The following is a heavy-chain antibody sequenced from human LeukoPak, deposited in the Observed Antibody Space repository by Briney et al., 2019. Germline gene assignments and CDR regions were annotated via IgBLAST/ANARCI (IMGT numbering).Heavy chain of an antibody. D-gene: IGHD6-13*01. V-gene: IGHV4-34*01. Sequence: SETLSLTCAVYGGSFSGYYWSWIRQPPGKGLEWIGEINHSGSTNYNPSLKSRVTISVDTSKNQFSLKLSSVTAADTAVYYCARAAASDYWGQGTLITVSS. CDR1: GGSFSGYY. CDR2: INHSGST. CDR3: ARAAASDY. J-gene: IGHJ4*02.